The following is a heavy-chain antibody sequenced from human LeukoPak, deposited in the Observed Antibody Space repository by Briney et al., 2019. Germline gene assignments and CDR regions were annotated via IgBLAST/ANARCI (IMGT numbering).Heavy chain of an antibody. CDR2: IYYSGTT. D-gene: IGHD3-22*01. J-gene: IGHJ4*02. Sequence: ETVTLTCTVSVGSVSGYFWSWIRQPPGQGLEWIGCIYYSGTTDYNPSLRSPVTLSVDTSKNQFSLKLTSVTAADTAVYFCARHVPSPYYGTSGPFDDWGQRCLPSVSS. V-gene: IGHV4-59*08. CDR3: ARHVPSPYYGTSGPFDD. CDR1: VGSVSGYF.